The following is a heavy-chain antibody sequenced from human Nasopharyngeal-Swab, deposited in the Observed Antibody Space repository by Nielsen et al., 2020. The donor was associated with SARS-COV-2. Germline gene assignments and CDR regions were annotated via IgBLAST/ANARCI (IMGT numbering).Heavy chain of an antibody. J-gene: IGHJ6*02. V-gene: IGHV3-30*18. D-gene: IGHD6-19*01. CDR2: ISYDGSNK. CDR3: AKFIAVAWYYYYSMDV. Sequence: GESLKISCAASGFTFSSYGMHWVRQAPGKGLEWVAVISYDGSNKYYADSVKGRFTISRDNSKNTLYLQMNSLRAEDTAVYYCAKFIAVAWYYYYSMDVWGQGTTVTVSS. CDR1: GFTFSSYG.